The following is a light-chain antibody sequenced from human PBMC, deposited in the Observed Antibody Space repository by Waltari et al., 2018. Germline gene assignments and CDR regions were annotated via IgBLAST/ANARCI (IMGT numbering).Light chain of an antibody. Sequence: QSALTQPASVSGSPGQSITLSCPGTSSDVGSYNLVSWSQQHPGKAPKLMIYEVSKRPSGVSNRFSGSKSGNTASLTISGLQAEDEADYYCCSYAGSSTFVFGGGTKLTVL. V-gene: IGLV2-23*02. CDR3: CSYAGSSTFV. J-gene: IGLJ2*01. CDR1: SSDVGSYNL. CDR2: EVS.